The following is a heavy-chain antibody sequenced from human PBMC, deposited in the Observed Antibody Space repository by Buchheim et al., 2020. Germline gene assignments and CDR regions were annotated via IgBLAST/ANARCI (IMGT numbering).Heavy chain of an antibody. D-gene: IGHD3-3*01. CDR3: AKLGDSAILYYFAF. J-gene: IGHJ4*02. V-gene: IGHV3-23*01. CDR2: ISGSGVST. Sequence: EVQLLESGGDLVQPGGSLRLSCAASGFTFSNYAMSWVRQAPGKGLEWVSGISGSGVSTYYAVSVKGRFTISRDNSKNTLYLQMNSLRAEDTAVYHCAKLGDSAILYYFAFWGQGTL. CDR1: GFTFSNYA.